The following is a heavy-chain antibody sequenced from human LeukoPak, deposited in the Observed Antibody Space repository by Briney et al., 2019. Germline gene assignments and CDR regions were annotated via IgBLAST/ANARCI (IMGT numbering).Heavy chain of an antibody. D-gene: IGHD1-26*01. CDR1: GFTFSSYG. Sequence: PGGPLRLSCAASGFTFSSYGMHWVRQAPGKGLEWVAFIRYDGSNKYYADSVKGRFTISRDNSKNTLYLQMNSLRAEDTAVYYCAKGGELTSYYFDYWGQGTLVTVSS. J-gene: IGHJ4*02. V-gene: IGHV3-30*02. CDR2: IRYDGSNK. CDR3: AKGGELTSYYFDY.